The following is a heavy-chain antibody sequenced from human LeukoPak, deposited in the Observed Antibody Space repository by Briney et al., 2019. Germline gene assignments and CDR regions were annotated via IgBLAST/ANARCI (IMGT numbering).Heavy chain of an antibody. CDR3: ARLAAAPFQYFQH. D-gene: IGHD6-13*01. J-gene: IGHJ1*01. CDR1: GGSFSGSY. CDR2: INHSGST. V-gene: IGHV4-34*01. Sequence: SATLSLTCAVYGGSFSGSYWSWIRQPPGKGLEWIGEINHSGSTNYNPSLKSRVTISVDTSKNQFSLKLSSVTAADTAVYYCARLAAAPFQYFQHWGQGTLVTVSS.